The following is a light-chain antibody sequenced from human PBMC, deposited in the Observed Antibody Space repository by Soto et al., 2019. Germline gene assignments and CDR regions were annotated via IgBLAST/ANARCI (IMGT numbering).Light chain of an antibody. CDR1: QGIGTF. CDR3: QKYNSAPWT. J-gene: IGKJ1*01. CDR2: AAS. V-gene: IGKV1-27*01. Sequence: DIQMTQSPSSLSASVGDRVTITCRARQGIGTFLAWYQQKPGKVPKLLIYAASTLQSGVPSRFSGSGSGTDFALTISSLQPEDVATYYCQKYNSAPWTFGQGTNVEIK.